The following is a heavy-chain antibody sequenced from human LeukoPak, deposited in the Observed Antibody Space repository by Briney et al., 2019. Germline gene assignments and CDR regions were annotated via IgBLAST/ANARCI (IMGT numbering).Heavy chain of an antibody. V-gene: IGHV3-23*01. CDR2: ISGSGGST. CDR1: GFTFSSYA. J-gene: IGHJ5*02. D-gene: IGHD2/OR15-2a*01. Sequence: GGALRLSCAASGFTFSSYAMSWVRQAPGKGLEWVSAISGSGGSTYYADSVKGRFTTSRDNSKNTLYLQMNSLRAEDTAVYYCAKGADLWGLFDPWGQGTLVTVSS. CDR3: AKGADLWGLFDP.